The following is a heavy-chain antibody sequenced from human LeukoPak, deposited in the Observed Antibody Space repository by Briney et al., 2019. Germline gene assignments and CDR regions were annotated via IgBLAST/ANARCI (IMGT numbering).Heavy chain of an antibody. V-gene: IGHV3-21*06. J-gene: IGHJ4*02. D-gene: IGHD6-13*01. CDR1: GFTFSTYS. Sequence: GGSLRLSCAASGFTFSTYSMNWARQAPGKGLEWVSSIGGSSTSIYCAGSVKGRFTISRDNAKNSLYLQMNSLRAEDTAVYYCAREEGKQQMEAFDYWGQGTLVTVSS. CDR3: AREEGKQQMEAFDY. CDR2: IGGSSTSI.